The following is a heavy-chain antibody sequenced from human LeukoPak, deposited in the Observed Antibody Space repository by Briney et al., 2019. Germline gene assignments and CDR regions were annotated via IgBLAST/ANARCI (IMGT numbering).Heavy chain of an antibody. CDR2: IYYSGST. CDR3: ARVYYDSSGYIDY. Sequence: PSETLSLTCTVSGGSISSYYWSWNPQPPGKGLERIGYIYYSGSTNYNPSLKSRVTISVDTSKNQFSLKLSSVTAADTAVYYCARVYYDSSGYIDYWGQGTLVTVSS. J-gene: IGHJ4*02. V-gene: IGHV4-59*01. D-gene: IGHD3-22*01. CDR1: GGSISSYY.